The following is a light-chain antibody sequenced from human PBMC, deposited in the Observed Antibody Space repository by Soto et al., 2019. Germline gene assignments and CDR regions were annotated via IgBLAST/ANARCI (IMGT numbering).Light chain of an antibody. CDR3: QHLNSSPPGT. Sequence: IQLTQSPSSLSASVGDRVTITCRASQGIGTSLGWYQQKPVKAPRLLISAASILLRGLPSRFIGSGSGTDFTFTISSQQPKDFATYYCQHLNSSPPGTFVPGTRVDVK. J-gene: IGKJ3*01. CDR2: AAS. CDR1: QGIGTS. V-gene: IGKV1-9*01.